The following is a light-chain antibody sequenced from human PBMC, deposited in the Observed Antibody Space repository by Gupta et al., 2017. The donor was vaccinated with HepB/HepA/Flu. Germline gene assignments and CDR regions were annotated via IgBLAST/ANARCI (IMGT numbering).Light chain of an antibody. CDR1: SSNIGAGYD. Sequence: QSVLPPPPSVSGAPGQWVPSSFTGCSSNIGAGYDVHWYQQLPGTAPKLLIYGNSNRPSGVPDRFSGSKSGTSASLAITGLQAEDEADYYCQSYDSSLSDVVFGGGTKLTVL. CDR3: QSYDSSLSDVV. V-gene: IGLV1-40*01. J-gene: IGLJ2*01. CDR2: GNS.